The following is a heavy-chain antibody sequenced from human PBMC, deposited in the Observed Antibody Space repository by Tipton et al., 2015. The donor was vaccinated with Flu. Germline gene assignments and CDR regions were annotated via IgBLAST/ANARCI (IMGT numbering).Heavy chain of an antibody. Sequence: VSGDSISSDFYWAWIRQFPGKGLEWIGTVSRTGSTIYNPSLKSRVTISIDTSKNQFSLNMRSVTAADTAVYYCARETTTVTTIDYWGQGTLVTVSS. D-gene: IGHD4-17*01. J-gene: IGHJ4*02. CDR2: VSRTGST. V-gene: IGHV4-38-2*02. CDR1: GDSISSDFY. CDR3: ARETTTVTTIDY.